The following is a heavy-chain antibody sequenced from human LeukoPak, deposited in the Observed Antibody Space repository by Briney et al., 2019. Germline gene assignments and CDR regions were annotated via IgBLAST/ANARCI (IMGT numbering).Heavy chain of an antibody. CDR2: ISSSSSNI. CDR1: GFTFSSYS. V-gene: IGHV3-21*01. J-gene: IGHJ4*02. Sequence: GGSLRLSSAASGFTFSSYSKNRVRQAPGKGLVWCSSISSSSSNIYYADSAKGRFTISRDNAKNSLYLQMNSLRAEDTAVYYCAFSEIDYWGQGTLVTVSS. CDR3: AFSEIDY.